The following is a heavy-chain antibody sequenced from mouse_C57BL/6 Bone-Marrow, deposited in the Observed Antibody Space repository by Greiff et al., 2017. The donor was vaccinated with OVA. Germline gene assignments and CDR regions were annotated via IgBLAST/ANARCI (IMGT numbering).Heavy chain of an antibody. CDR3: ARDPYNYGSSYHWYFDV. CDR2: ISDGGSYT. V-gene: IGHV5-4*01. J-gene: IGHJ1*03. CDR1: GFTFSSSA. D-gene: IGHD1-1*01. Sequence: EVKLLESGGGLVKPGGSLKLSCAASGFTFSSSAMSWVRQTPEKRLEWVATISDGGSYTYYPDNVKGRFTISRDNANNNLYLQMSHLKSEDTAMYYCARDPYNYGSSYHWYFDVWGTGTTVTVSS.